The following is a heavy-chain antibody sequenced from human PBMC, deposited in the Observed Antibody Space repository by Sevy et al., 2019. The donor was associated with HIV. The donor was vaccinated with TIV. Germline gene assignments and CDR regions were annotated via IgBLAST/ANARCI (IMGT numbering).Heavy chain of an antibody. CDR2: IWYDGSNK. Sequence: GGSLRLSCAASGFTFSSYGMHWVRQAPGKGLEWVAVIWYDGSNKYYADSVKGRFTISRDNSKNTLYLQMNSLRAEDTAVYYCARDGAYSSGWSRDYYYGMDVWGQGTTVTVSS. V-gene: IGHV3-33*01. D-gene: IGHD6-19*01. CDR3: ARDGAYSSGWSRDYYYGMDV. CDR1: GFTFSSYG. J-gene: IGHJ6*02.